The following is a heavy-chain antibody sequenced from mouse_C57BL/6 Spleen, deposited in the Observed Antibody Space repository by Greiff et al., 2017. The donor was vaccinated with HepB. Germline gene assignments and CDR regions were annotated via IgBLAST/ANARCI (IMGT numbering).Heavy chain of an antibody. J-gene: IGHJ1*03. CDR2: IDPSDSYT. CDR3: ARSSNYSNWEWYFDV. D-gene: IGHD4-1*01. V-gene: IGHV1-59*01. Sequence: QVQLQQPGAELVRPGTSVKLSCKASGYTFTSYWMHWVKQRPGQGLEWIGVIDPSDSYTNYNQKFKGKATLTVDTSSSTAYMQLSSLTSEDSAVYYCARSSNYSNWEWYFDVWGTGTTVTVSS. CDR1: GYTFTSYW.